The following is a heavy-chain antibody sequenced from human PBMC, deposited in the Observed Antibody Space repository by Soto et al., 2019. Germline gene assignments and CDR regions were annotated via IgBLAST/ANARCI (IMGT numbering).Heavy chain of an antibody. D-gene: IGHD5-12*01. J-gene: IGHJ3*02. CDR2: ISYDGSNK. CDR1: GFTFGSYG. CDR3: ARGRMATGAFDI. V-gene: IGHV3-30*03. Sequence: GGSLRLSCAASGFTFGSYGMHWVRQAPGKGLEWVAVISYDGSNKYYADSVRGRFAISRDNAKNTLYLQMNSLRAEDTAVYYCARGRMATGAFDIWGQGTMVTVSS.